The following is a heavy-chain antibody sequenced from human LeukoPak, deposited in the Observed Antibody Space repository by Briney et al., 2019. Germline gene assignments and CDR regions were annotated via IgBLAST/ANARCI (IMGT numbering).Heavy chain of an antibody. CDR2: IYYSGST. V-gene: IGHV4-59*01. J-gene: IGHJ6*03. CDR1: GGSISSYY. CDR3: AREVAGDILTGASPDYYYYMDV. D-gene: IGHD3-9*01. Sequence: KPSETLSLTCTVSGGSISSYYWSWIRQPPGKGLEWIGYIYYSGSTNYNPSLKSRVTISVDASKNQFSLKLSSVTAADTAVYYCAREVAGDILTGASPDYYYYMDVWGKGTTVTVSS.